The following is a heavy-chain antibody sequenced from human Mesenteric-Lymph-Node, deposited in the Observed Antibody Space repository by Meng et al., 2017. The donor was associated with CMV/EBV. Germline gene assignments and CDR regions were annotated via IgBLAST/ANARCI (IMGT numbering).Heavy chain of an antibody. CDR1: GGSITSGDDY. V-gene: IGHV4-31*03. Sequence: LRLSCTVSGGSITSGDDYWSWIRQHPGNGLEWIGYISYSGNTYYSPSLKSRCTISIDTSKNQFSLNLDSVTAADTAVYFCARGPSWYFALWGRGTLVTSPQ. CDR3: ARGPSWYFAL. CDR2: ISYSGNT. J-gene: IGHJ2*01.